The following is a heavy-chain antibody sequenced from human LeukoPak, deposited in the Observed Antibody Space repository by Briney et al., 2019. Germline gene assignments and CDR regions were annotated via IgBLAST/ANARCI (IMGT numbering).Heavy chain of an antibody. Sequence: GGSLRLSCAASGFTFSSYAMHWVRQAPGKGLEWVAVISYDGSNKYYADSVKGRFTISRDNSKNTLYLQMNSLGAEDTAVYYCAREKWLRLYYFDYWGQGTLVTVSS. CDR1: GFTFSSYA. CDR2: ISYDGSNK. CDR3: AREKWLRLYYFDY. J-gene: IGHJ4*02. V-gene: IGHV3-30-3*01. D-gene: IGHD5-12*01.